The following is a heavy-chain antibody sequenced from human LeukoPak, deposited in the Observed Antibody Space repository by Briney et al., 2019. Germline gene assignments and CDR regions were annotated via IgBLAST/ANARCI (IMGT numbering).Heavy chain of an antibody. J-gene: IGHJ5*02. Sequence: SVKVSCKASGGTFSSYAISWVRQAPGQGLEWMGGIIPIFGTANYAQKFQGRVTITADESTSTAYVELSSLRSENTAVYYCARARDIVVVPAAQPEAGCWFDPWGQGTLVTVSS. D-gene: IGHD2-2*01. CDR2: IIPIFGTA. V-gene: IGHV1-69*13. CDR1: GGTFSSYA. CDR3: ARARDIVVVPAAQPEAGCWFDP.